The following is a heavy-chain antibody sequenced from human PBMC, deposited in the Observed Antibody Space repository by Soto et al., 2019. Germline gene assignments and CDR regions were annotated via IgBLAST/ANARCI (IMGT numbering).Heavy chain of an antibody. J-gene: IGHJ4*02. CDR2: INPNSGGT. V-gene: IGHV1-2*04. CDR1: GYTFTGYY. Sequence: ASVKVSCKASGYTFTGYYMHWVRQAPGQGLEWMGWINPNSGGTNYAQKFQGWVTMTRDTSISTAYMELSRLRSDDTAVYYCAFSQDSLVGGVLFDFWGQGTLVTVSS. CDR3: AFSQDSLVGGVLFDF. D-gene: IGHD3-10*01.